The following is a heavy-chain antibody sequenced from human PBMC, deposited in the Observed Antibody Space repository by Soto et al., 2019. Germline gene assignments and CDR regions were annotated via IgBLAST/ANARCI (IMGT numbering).Heavy chain of an antibody. CDR2: IWYDGSNK. Sequence: QVQLVESGGGVVQPGRSLRLSCAASGFTFSSYGMHWVRQAPGKGLEWVAVIWYDGSNKYYADSVKGRFTISRDNSKNTLYLKMNRLRAEDTAVYYCARDGYCSGGSCYSVPVFDYWGQGTLVTVSS. V-gene: IGHV3-33*01. CDR1: GFTFSSYG. D-gene: IGHD2-15*01. CDR3: ARDGYCSGGSCYSVPVFDY. J-gene: IGHJ4*02.